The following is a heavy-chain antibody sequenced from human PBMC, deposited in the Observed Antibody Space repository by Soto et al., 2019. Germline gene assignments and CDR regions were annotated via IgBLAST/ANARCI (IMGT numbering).Heavy chain of an antibody. D-gene: IGHD6-13*01. CDR1: GFTFSSYW. V-gene: IGHV3-74*01. Sequence: GGSLRLSCATSGFTFSSYWMHWVRQAPGKGLVWVSRINSDGSSTSYADSVKGRFTISRDNAKNTLYLQMNSLRAEDTAVYYCARVTYSSSWYVISFSDYWGQGT. J-gene: IGHJ4*02. CDR2: INSDGSST. CDR3: ARVTYSSSWYVISFSDY.